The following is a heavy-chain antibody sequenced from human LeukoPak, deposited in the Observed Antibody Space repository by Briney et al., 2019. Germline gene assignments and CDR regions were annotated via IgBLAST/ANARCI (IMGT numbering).Heavy chain of an antibody. CDR1: GFTFSSYW. Sequence: QPGGSLRLSCAASGFTFSSYWMSWVRQAPGKGLEWVANIKQDGSEKYYVDSVKGRFTIYRENAKNSMYVKMNSLRAEDTAVYYCARDPEDIVVVPAAPDYWGQGTLVTVSS. J-gene: IGHJ4*02. D-gene: IGHD2-2*01. CDR2: IKQDGSEK. V-gene: IGHV3-7*01. CDR3: ARDPEDIVVVPAAPDY.